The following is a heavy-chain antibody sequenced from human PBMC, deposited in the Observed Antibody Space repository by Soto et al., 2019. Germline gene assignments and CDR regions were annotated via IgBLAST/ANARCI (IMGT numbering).Heavy chain of an antibody. Sequence: SETLSLTCVVSGGSFSTYYYNWIRQSPGKGLEWIGEINHSGSNNYSPSLKSRVTMSLDTSKNQFSLKLTSVTAADTAVYYCARGGSNDWQVAFDIWGQGTTVTVSS. CDR2: INHSGSN. D-gene: IGHD3-9*01. CDR1: GGSFSTYY. J-gene: IGHJ3*02. V-gene: IGHV4-34*01. CDR3: ARGGSNDWQVAFDI.